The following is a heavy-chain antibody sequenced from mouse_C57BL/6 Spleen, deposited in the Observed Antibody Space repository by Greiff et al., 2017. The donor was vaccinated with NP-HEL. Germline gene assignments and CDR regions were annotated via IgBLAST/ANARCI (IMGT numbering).Heavy chain of an antibody. J-gene: IGHJ4*01. D-gene: IGHD1-3*01. V-gene: IGHV5-6*02. CDR3: ARKLEVYAMDY. Sequence: DVMLVESGGDLVKPGGSLKLSCAASGFTFSSYGMSWVRQTPDKRLEWVANISSGGSYTYYPDSVKGRFTISRDNAKNTLYLQMSSLKSEDTAMYYCARKLEVYAMDYWGQGTSVTVSS. CDR1: GFTFSSYG. CDR2: ISSGGSYT.